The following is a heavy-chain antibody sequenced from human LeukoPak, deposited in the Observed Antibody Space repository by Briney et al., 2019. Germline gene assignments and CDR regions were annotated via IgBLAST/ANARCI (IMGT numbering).Heavy chain of an antibody. CDR3: ARGGVTIFGVVTTIDY. CDR1: GYTFTSYG. CDR2: ISAYNGNT. D-gene: IGHD3-3*01. V-gene: IGHV1-18*01. J-gene: IGHJ4*02. Sequence: WASVKVSCKASGYTFTSYGISWVRQAPGQGLEWMGWISAYNGNTNYAQKLQGRVTMTTDTSTSTAYMELRSLRSDDTAVYYCARGGVTIFGVVTTIDYWGQGTLVTVSS.